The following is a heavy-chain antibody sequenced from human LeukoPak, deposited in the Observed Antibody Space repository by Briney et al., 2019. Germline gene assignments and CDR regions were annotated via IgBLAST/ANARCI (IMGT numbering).Heavy chain of an antibody. Sequence: GGSLRLSCSASGFTFTNYGMSWVRQAPGKGLEWVSGLSGSGDGQFYADSVEGRFTISRDIFNNIWYLQMNSLRAEDTAVYYCAKGCQCPSGLSSWFDPRGQGTLVALSS. D-gene: IGHD1-14*01. CDR3: AKGCQCPSGLSSWFDP. CDR1: GFTFTNYG. CDR2: LSGSGDGQ. J-gene: IGHJ5*02. V-gene: IGHV3-23*01.